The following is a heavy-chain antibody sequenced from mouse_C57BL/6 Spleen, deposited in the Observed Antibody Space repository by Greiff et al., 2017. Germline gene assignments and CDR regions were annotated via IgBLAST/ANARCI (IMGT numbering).Heavy chain of an antibody. CDR2: INPGSGGT. J-gene: IGHJ2*01. CDR3: ARGYPFDY. Sequence: VQLQQSGAELVRPGTSVKVSCKASGYAFTNYLIEWVKQRPGQGLEWIGVINPGSGGTNYNEKFKGKATLTADKSSSTAYMQLSSLTSEDSAVYFCARGYPFDYWGQGTTLTVSS. CDR1: GYAFTNYL. V-gene: IGHV1-54*01. D-gene: IGHD1-2*01.